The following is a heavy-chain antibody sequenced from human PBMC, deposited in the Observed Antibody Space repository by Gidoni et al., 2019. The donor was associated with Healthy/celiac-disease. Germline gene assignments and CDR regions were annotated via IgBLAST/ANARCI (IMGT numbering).Heavy chain of an antibody. CDR2: KSYDGSNK. CDR1: GFTFSSYG. V-gene: IGHV3-30*18. CDR3: AKDIGGGPTAMVTGDGMDV. J-gene: IGHJ6*02. Sequence: QVQLVESGGGVVQPGRSLRLSCAASGFTFSSYGMHWVRQAPGKGLEWVAVKSYDGSNKYYADSVKGRFTISRDNSKNTLYLQMNSLRAEDTAVYYCAKDIGGGPTAMVTGDGMDVWGQGTTVTVSS. D-gene: IGHD5-18*01.